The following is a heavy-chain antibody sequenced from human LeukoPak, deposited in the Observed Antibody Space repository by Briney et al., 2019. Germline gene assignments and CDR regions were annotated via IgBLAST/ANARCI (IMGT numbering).Heavy chain of an antibody. D-gene: IGHD3-10*01. CDR1: GGSISSYY. V-gene: IGHV4-59*01. Sequence: SETLSLTCTVSGGSISSYYWSWIRQPPGKGLEWVGYIYYSGSTNYNPSLKSRVTISVDTSKNQFSLKLSSVTAADTAVYYCARGSGSYRETPFDYWGQGTLVTVSS. J-gene: IGHJ4*02. CDR2: IYYSGST. CDR3: ARGSGSYRETPFDY.